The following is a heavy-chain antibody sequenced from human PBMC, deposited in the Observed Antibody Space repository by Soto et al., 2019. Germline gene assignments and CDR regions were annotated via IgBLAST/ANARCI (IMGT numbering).Heavy chain of an antibody. CDR3: ARRLYYYDSSGCFDY. CDR2: ISAYNGNT. V-gene: IGHV1-18*01. Sequence: VASVKVSCKDSGYTFTSYGISWVRQAPGQGLEWMGWISAYNGNTNYAQKLQGRVTMTTDTSTSTAYMELRSLRSDDTAVYYCARRLYYYDSSGCFDYWGQGTLVTVSS. J-gene: IGHJ4*02. D-gene: IGHD3-22*01. CDR1: GYTFTSYG.